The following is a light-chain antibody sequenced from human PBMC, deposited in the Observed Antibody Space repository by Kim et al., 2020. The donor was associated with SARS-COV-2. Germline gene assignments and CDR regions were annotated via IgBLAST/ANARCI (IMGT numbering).Light chain of an antibody. CDR3: QAWDSSTVV. Sequence: SYELTQPPSVSVSPGQTASINCSGDKLGDKYACWYQQKAGQSPILVIYHDAKRPSGIPARFSGSNSGNTATLTISGTQAMDEADYYCQAWDSSTVVFGGGTKLTVL. CDR2: HDA. CDR1: KLGDKY. V-gene: IGLV3-1*01. J-gene: IGLJ2*01.